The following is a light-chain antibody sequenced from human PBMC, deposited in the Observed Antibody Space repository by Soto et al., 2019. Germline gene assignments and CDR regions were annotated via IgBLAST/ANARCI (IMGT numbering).Light chain of an antibody. CDR1: HNINNC. CDR3: QQSNRYPWT. CDR2: KAS. V-gene: IGKV1-5*03. Sequence: DIQLTQSPSTLPASVGDRVTLTCRASHNINNCLAWYQQKPGKAPSLLIYKASNIESGVSSRFSGSGSGTEFTLTISSLQPDDIGTYYCQQSNRYPWTFGQGTKVDIK. J-gene: IGKJ1*01.